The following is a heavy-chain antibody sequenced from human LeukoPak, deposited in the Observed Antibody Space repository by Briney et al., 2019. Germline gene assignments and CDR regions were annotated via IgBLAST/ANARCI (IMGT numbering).Heavy chain of an antibody. D-gene: IGHD3-22*01. CDR3: ARAAAFYYDSSGYYTSPYYYGMDV. CDR2: IYPSGST. J-gene: IGHJ6*02. Sequence: PSETLSLTCTVSGGSISSYFWSWIRQPAGKGLEWIGRIYPSGSTNYSPSLKSRVTMSVDTSKNQFSLKLSSVTAADTAVYYCARAAAFYYDSSGYYTSPYYYGMDVWGQGTPVAVSS. CDR1: GGSISSYF. V-gene: IGHV4-4*07.